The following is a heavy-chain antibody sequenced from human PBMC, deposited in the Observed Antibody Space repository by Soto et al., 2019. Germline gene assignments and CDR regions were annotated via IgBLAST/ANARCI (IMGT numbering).Heavy chain of an antibody. D-gene: IGHD3-3*01. CDR2: ISAYNGNT. CDR1: GYTFTSYG. V-gene: IGHV1-18*01. Sequence: ASVKVSCKASGYTFTSYGISWVRQAPGQGLEWMGWISAYNGNTNYAQKLQGRVTMTTDTSTSTAYMELRSLRSDDTAVYYCARAYDFWSGPGPNWFDPWGQGTRVTVAS. J-gene: IGHJ5*02. CDR3: ARAYDFWSGPGPNWFDP.